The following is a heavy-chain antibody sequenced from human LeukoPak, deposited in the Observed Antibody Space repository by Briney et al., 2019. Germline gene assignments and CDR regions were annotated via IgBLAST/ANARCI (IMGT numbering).Heavy chain of an antibody. J-gene: IGHJ3*02. CDR3: ARAYSSSSGKDAFDI. CDR1: GFTFSSYW. D-gene: IGHD6-13*01. Sequence: GGSLSLSCAASGFTFSSYWMSWVRQAPGKGLEWVANIKQDGSEKYYVDSVKGRFTISRDNAKNSLYLQMNSLRAEDTAVYYCARAYSSSSGKDAFDIWGQGTMVTVST. V-gene: IGHV3-7*01. CDR2: IKQDGSEK.